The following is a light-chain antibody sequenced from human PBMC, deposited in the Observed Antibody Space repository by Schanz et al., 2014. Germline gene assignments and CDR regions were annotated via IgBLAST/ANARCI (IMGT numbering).Light chain of an antibody. Sequence: ETVLTQSPGALSLSPGERATLSCRASQTVSSNLAWYQQKPGQAPRLLIDGASTRATGIPARFSGSGSGTDFTLTISSLEPEDFAVYYCQQRDSWPSRRVTFGGGTKVEIK. J-gene: IGKJ4*01. V-gene: IGKV3-11*01. CDR3: QQRDSWPSRRVT. CDR1: QTVSSN. CDR2: GAS.